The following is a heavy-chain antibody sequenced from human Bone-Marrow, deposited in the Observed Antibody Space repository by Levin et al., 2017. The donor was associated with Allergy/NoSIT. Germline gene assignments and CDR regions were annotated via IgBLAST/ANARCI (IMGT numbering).Heavy chain of an antibody. CDR2: ISGSGDTI. D-gene: IGHD1-26*01. CDR1: GFTFSTNS. J-gene: IGHJ4*02. CDR3: ARANSGTYKRYFDY. V-gene: IGHV3-48*04. Sequence: GESLKISCAASGFTFSTNSMNWVRQAPGKGLEWVSYISGSGDTIYYADSVKGRFTISRDNAKNSLYLQMNSLRAEDTAVYYCARANSGTYKRYFDYWGQGTLVTVSS.